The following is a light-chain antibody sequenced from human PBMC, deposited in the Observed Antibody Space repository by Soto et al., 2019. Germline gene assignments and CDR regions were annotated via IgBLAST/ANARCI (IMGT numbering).Light chain of an antibody. CDR3: SSYASNGDVL. CDR1: SSDVGTYEY. Sequence: QSALTQPASVSGSPGQSITISCTGTSSDVGTYEYVSWYQHHPGKAPKLMIYDVSNRPSGVSDRVSGAKSGNTASLTISGLQAGDEADYYCSSYASNGDVLFGGGTKVTVL. CDR2: DVS. V-gene: IGLV2-14*03. J-gene: IGLJ2*01.